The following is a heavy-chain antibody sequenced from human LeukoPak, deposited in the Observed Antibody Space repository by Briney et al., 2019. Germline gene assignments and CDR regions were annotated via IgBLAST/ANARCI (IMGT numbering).Heavy chain of an antibody. CDR2: IYGSGST. CDR3: ARNVGWYSHDS. Sequence: SETLSLTCTVSGDSLSSHFWSWIQQPPGKGLEWIGYIYGSGSTNYDPSLKSRVTISEDTSKNHFSLKLTSVTAADTAVYYCARNVGWYSHDSWGQGTLVTVSS. CDR1: GDSLSSHF. V-gene: IGHV4-59*08. J-gene: IGHJ4*02. D-gene: IGHD6-19*01.